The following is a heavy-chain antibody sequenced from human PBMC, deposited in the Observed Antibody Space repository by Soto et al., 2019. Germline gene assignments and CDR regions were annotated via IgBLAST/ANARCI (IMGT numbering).Heavy chain of an antibody. D-gene: IGHD3-22*01. V-gene: IGHV3-33*01. Sequence: QVQLVESGGGVVRPGRSLRLSAAASGFTFSSYGMHWVRQAPVKGLEWVAVICYDGSNKYYADSVKGRFTISRDNCKRTLYLHMNSLRAEDTAVYYCARDLDVSGYYGGLCVSWGQGTMVTVSS. CDR1: GFTFSSYG. J-gene: IGHJ4*02. CDR3: ARDLDVSGYYGGLCVS. CDR2: ICYDGSNK.